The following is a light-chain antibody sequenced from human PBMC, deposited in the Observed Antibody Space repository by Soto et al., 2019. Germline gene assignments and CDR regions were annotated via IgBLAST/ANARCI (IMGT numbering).Light chain of an antibody. J-gene: IGKJ2*01. CDR2: AAS. Sequence: AIRMTQSPSSFSASTGDRVTITCRASQVISSYLAWYQQKPGKSPKLLIYAASTMQSGVPSRFSGSGSGTDFTLTIRCLQSEDFATYYCQQYYSYPYTFGQGTKLEIK. CDR3: QQYYSYPYT. CDR1: QVISSY. V-gene: IGKV1-8*01.